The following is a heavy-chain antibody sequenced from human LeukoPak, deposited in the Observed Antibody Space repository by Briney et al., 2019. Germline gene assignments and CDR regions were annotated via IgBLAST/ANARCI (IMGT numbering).Heavy chain of an antibody. CDR1: GYTFTSYD. Sequence: ASVKVSCKASGYTFTSYDINWVRQAPGQGLEWMGRIIPIFGTANYAQKFQGRVTITTDQSTSTAYMALSSLRSEDTAVYYCARARIRRDRGSLFDYWGQGPLVTVSS. D-gene: IGHD2/OR15-2a*01. J-gene: IGHJ4*02. CDR2: IIPIFGTA. CDR3: ARARIRRDRGSLFDY. V-gene: IGHV1-69*05.